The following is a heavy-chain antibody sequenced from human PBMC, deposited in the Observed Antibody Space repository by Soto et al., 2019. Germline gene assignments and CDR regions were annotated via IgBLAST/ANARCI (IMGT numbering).Heavy chain of an antibody. Sequence: QVRLVQSGAEVVKPGASVKVSCKASGYTFTTYFLHWVRQAPGQGLEWLGWIFPGSGGTNDAQKFQGRVTMTRDTSINTAYMELSRPTSDDTGVYFCARDWQRGTDYWGQGALITVSS. J-gene: IGHJ4*02. D-gene: IGHD6-25*01. V-gene: IGHV1-2*02. CDR3: ARDWQRGTDY. CDR2: IFPGSGGT. CDR1: GYTFTTYF.